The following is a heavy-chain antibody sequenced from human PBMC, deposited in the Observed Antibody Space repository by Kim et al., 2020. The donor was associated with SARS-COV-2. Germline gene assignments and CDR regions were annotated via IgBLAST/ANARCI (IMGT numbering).Heavy chain of an antibody. Sequence: SETLSLTCTVSGGSISSSSYYWGWLRQPPGKGLEWIGSIYYSGSTYYNPSHKSRVTISVDTSKNQFSLKLSSVTAADTAVYYCANQYYYDSSGALDYWGQGALVTVPS. D-gene: IGHD3-22*01. V-gene: IGHV4-39*01. J-gene: IGHJ4*02. CDR2: IYYSGST. CDR3: ANQYYYDSSGALDY. CDR1: GGSISSSSYY.